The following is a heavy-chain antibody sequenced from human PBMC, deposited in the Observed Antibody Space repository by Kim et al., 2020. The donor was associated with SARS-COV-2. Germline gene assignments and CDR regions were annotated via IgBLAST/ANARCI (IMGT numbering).Heavy chain of an antibody. D-gene: IGHD6-19*01. CDR1: GFTFSNAW. CDR2: IKSKTDGGTT. CDR3: TTDLGYSSGWADY. Sequence: GGSLRLSCAASGFTFSNAWMSWVRQAPGKGLEWVGRIKSKTDGGTTDYAAPVKGRFTISRDDSKNTLSLQMNSLKTEDTAVYYCTTDLGYSSGWADYWGQGTLVTVSS. J-gene: IGHJ4*02. V-gene: IGHV3-15*01.